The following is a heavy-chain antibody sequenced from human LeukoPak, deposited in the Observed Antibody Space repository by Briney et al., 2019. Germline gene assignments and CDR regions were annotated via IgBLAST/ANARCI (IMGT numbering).Heavy chain of an antibody. V-gene: IGHV4-4*07. D-gene: IGHD6-13*01. CDR1: GSYISSGY. CDR3: ARSIAAAHWFYR. J-gene: IGHJ5*02. CDR2: IYTSGST. Sequence: PSQRLSPTRTLAGSYISSGYWSCIRQPAGKGLEWIGSIYTSGSTNYNPSLKSRVTMSVDTSKNQFSLKLSSVIAADTAGVYCARSIAAAHWFYRWGQRTLVSVSS.